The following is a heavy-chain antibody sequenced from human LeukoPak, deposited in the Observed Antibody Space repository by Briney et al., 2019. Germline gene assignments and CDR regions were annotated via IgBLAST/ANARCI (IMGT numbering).Heavy chain of an antibody. Sequence: SETLSLTCTVSDYSISSGYYWGWIRQPPGKGLEWTGSIFQSGHTYYSPSLKSRVTISVDTSNNRFSLSLSAVTAADTAIYYCARDTRTAQGFDYWGQGILVTVSS. J-gene: IGHJ4*02. D-gene: IGHD2-15*01. V-gene: IGHV4-38-2*02. CDR1: DYSISSGYY. CDR3: ARDTRTAQGFDY. CDR2: IFQSGHT.